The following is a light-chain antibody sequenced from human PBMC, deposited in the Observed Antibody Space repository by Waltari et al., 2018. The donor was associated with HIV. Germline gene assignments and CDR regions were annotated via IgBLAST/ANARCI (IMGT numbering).Light chain of an antibody. CDR1: TSNIGSNHD. V-gene: IGLV1-40*01. Sequence: SVLMQPPSVSGAPGQRVTIPCTANTSNIGSNHDVHWSQHFQGPAPKLLSYGDSIRPSGVPDRFSGSKAGTSASLAITGLQAEDEGYYYCQSYDNTLSGSRVFGGGTKVTVL. J-gene: IGLJ3*02. CDR3: QSYDNTLSGSRV. CDR2: GDS.